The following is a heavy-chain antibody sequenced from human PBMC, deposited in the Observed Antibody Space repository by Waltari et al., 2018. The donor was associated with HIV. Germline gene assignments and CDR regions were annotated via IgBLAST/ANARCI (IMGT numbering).Heavy chain of an antibody. Sequence: QVQLQQWGAGLLKPSETLSLTCALYAGSFSRDSRSWTRQPPGTGLGWTGEIQDSGSANYNPSLKSRVTISIDTSKRQFSLKLNSVTAADTAVYYCARGLLADFWSGYSTLYDYYFALDVWGQGTTVTVSS. V-gene: IGHV4-34*01. D-gene: IGHD3-3*01. CDR1: AGSFSRDS. CDR2: IQDSGSA. CDR3: ARGLLADFWSGYSTLYDYYFALDV. J-gene: IGHJ6*02.